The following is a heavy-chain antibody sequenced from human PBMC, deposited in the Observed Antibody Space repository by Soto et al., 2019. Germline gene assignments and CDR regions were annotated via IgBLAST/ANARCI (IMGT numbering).Heavy chain of an antibody. D-gene: IGHD4-17*01. CDR1: GFTFSSYA. V-gene: IGHV3-23*01. J-gene: IGHJ4*02. CDR3: AKDSAHDYGDPVGTFDY. CDR2: ISGSGGST. Sequence: EVQLLESGGGLVQPGGSLRLSCAASGFTFSSYAMSWVRQAPGQGLEWVSAISGSGGSTYYADSVKGRFTISRDNSKNTLYLQMNSLRAEDTAVYYCAKDSAHDYGDPVGTFDYWGQGSLVTVSS.